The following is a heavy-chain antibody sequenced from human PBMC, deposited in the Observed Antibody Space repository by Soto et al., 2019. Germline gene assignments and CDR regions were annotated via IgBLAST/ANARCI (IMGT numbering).Heavy chain of an antibody. D-gene: IGHD5-18*01. V-gene: IGHV3-23*01. CDR3: AKAGYSYGYGTTIPTGGFDI. CDR2: ISGSGGST. J-gene: IGHJ3*02. CDR1: GFTFSSYA. Sequence: GGSLRLSCAASGFTFSSYAMSWVRQAPGKGLEWVSVISGSGGSTYYADSVKGRFTISRDNSKNTLYPQMNSLRAEDTAVYYCAKAGYSYGYGTTIPTGGFDIWGQGTMVTVSS.